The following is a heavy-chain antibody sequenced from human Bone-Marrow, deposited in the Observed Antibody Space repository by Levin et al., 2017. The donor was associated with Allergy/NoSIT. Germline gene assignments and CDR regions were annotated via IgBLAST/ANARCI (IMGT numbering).Heavy chain of an antibody. D-gene: IGHD2-21*02. CDR1: GFTFSSYW. Sequence: GGSLRLSCVASGFTFSSYWMHWVRQLPGKGPVWVSRINADGSRTYYADSVKGRFTISRDNADNTVYLQMNSLRAEDTAVYYCARISCDGDCSGRDGYFDLWGRGTLVTVS. CDR2: INADGSRT. J-gene: IGHJ2*01. V-gene: IGHV3-74*01. CDR3: ARISCDGDCSGRDGYFDL.